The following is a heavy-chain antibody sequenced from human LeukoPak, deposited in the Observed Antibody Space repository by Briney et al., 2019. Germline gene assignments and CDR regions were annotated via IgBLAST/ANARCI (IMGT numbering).Heavy chain of an antibody. CDR1: GFTFSSYA. V-gene: IGHV3-23*01. CDR3: AKDRYDYVWGSYRPDLDY. CDR2: ISGSGGST. Sequence: PGGSLRLSCAASGFTFSSYAMSWVRQAPGKGLEWVSAISGSGGSTYYADSVKGRFTISRDNSKNTLYLQMNSLRAEDTAVYYCAKDRYDYVWGSYRPDLDYWGQGTLVTVSS. D-gene: IGHD3-16*02. J-gene: IGHJ4*02.